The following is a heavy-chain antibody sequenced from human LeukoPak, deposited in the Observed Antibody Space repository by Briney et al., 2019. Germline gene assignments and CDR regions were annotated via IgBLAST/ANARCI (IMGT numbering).Heavy chain of an antibody. CDR1: GDSINNNY. Sequence: SETLSLTCTVSGDSINNNYWSWIRQPPGKGLEWIGYIYDSGSTKYNPSLKSRVTFSVDTSKNLFSLKLSSVTAADTAVYYCARQQLSQLYYFDYWGQGTLVTVSS. D-gene: IGHD6-13*01. CDR3: ARQQLSQLYYFDY. CDR2: IYDSGST. V-gene: IGHV4-59*01. J-gene: IGHJ4*02.